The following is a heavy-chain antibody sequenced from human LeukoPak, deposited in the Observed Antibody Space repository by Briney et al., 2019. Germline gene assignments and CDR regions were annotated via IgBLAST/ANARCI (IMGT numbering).Heavy chain of an antibody. CDR3: ARLGGYYDPPDY. CDR1: GGSIRSSTYY. Sequence: SETLSLTCTVSGGSIRSSTYYWAWIRQPPGKGLEWIGTIHYTGTIYYNPSLKSRVTISVDTSKNQFSLNLSSVTAADTTFYYCARLGGYYDPPDYWGQGTLVTVSS. V-gene: IGHV4-39*01. D-gene: IGHD3-22*01. CDR2: IHYTGTI. J-gene: IGHJ4*02.